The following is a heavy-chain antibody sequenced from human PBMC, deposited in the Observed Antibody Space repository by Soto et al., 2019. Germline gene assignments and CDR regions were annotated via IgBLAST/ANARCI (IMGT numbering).Heavy chain of an antibody. D-gene: IGHD4-17*01. CDR3: ARPSTSYGDYGWSLAY. CDR1: GYPFGGYA. J-gene: IGHJ4*02. CDR2: VSAHTGDS. Sequence: QVQLVQSGAEVKKPGASVKVSCKASGYPFGGYAIGWVRQAPGQGLEWMGWVSAHTGDSGYAQRFQGSVTLTTETSTSTAYIELRGLRSDDTAVYYCARPSTSYGDYGWSLAYWGQGTLVTVSS. V-gene: IGHV1-18*01.